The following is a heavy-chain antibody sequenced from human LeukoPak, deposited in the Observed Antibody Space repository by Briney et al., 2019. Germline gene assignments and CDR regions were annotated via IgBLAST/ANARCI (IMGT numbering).Heavy chain of an antibody. CDR2: IYYSGST. CDR3: ARVRSSEEYCSGGSCYQYFDY. CDR1: GASISSYS. J-gene: IGHJ4*02. Sequence: SETLSLTCTVSGASISSYSWSWIRQPPGKGLEWIGYIYYSGSTNYNPSLKSRVTISVDTSKNQFSLKLSSVAAADTAVYYCARVRSSEEYCSGGSCYQYFDYWSQGTLVTVSS. D-gene: IGHD2-15*01. V-gene: IGHV4-59*01.